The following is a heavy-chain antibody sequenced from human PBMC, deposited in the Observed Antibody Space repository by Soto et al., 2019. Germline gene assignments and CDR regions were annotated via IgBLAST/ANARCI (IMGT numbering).Heavy chain of an antibody. CDR2: INHSGST. V-gene: IGHV4-34*01. CDR1: GGSFSGYY. Sequence: PXATLYHTFAVYGGSFSGYYWSWIRQPPGKGLEWIGEINHSGSTNYNPSLKSRVTISVDTSKNQFSLKLSSVTAADTAVYYWARAGGLYCSSTSCRYYYYYGMDVWGQGTTVTVSS. J-gene: IGHJ6*02. CDR3: ARAGGLYCSSTSCRYYYYYGMDV. D-gene: IGHD2-2*01.